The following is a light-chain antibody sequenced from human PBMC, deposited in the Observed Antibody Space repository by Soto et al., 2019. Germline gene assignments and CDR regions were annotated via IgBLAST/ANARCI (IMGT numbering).Light chain of an antibody. J-gene: IGKJ1*01. CDR1: QSVSSGY. CDR3: QQYSTLWT. V-gene: IGKV3-20*01. Sequence: EIVLTQSPGTLSLSPGERATLSCRASQSVSSGYLAWYQQKPGQAPRLLIYGASSRATGIPDRFSGSGSGTDFTLTISRLESDDFAAYYCQQYSTLWTFGQGTKVEIK. CDR2: GAS.